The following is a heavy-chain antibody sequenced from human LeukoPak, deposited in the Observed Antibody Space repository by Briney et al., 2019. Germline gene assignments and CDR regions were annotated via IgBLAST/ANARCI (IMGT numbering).Heavy chain of an antibody. CDR2: IYYSGST. V-gene: IGHV4-59*01. J-gene: IGHJ1*01. CDR1: GGSISSYY. Sequence: SETLSLTCTVSGGSISSYYWSWIRQPPGKGLEWIGYIYYSGSTNYNPPLKSRVTISVDTSKNQFSLKLSSVTAADTAVYYCAGDGYSYGPFQHWGQGTLVTVSS. CDR3: AGDGYSYGPFQH. D-gene: IGHD5-18*01.